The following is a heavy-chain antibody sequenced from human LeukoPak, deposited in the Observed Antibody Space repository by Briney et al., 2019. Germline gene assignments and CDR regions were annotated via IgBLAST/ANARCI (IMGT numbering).Heavy chain of an antibody. V-gene: IGHV6-1*01. CDR2: TYYRSNWIN. J-gene: IGHJ4*02. CDR3: ARDDGGRRYDY. CDR1: GGSISSYY. D-gene: IGHD3-16*01. Sequence: SETLSLTCTVSGGSISSYYWSWIRQPPGKGLEWLGRTYYRSNWINEYAISVRGRIAINPDTSKNQFSLQLNSVTPEDTAVYFCARDDGGRRYDYWGQGIRVPVSS.